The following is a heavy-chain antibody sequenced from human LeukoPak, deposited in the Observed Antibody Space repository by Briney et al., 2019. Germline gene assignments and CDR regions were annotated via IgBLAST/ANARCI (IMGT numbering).Heavy chain of an antibody. D-gene: IGHD1-1*01. V-gene: IGHV3-7*01. CDR3: ARLGLEVGGPNWFDP. CDR1: GFSFSSNW. Sequence: GGSLRLSCAAPGFSFSSNWMGWVRQAPGKGLEWVAHIKRDGSQKYYLDSVRGRFTISRDNAKNSLYLQMNSLRVEDTAVYYCARLGLEVGGPNWFDPWGQGTLVTVSS. CDR2: IKRDGSQK. J-gene: IGHJ5*02.